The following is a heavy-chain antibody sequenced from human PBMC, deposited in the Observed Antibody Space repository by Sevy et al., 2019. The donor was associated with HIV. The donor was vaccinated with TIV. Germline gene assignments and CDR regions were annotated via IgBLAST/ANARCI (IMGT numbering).Heavy chain of an antibody. CDR2: ISSSGSSI. CDR1: GFTFSSYD. Sequence: GGSLRLSCTASGFTFSSYDMNWVRQAPGKGLEWVSKISSSGSSIYYADSVKGRFTISRDNAKNSLNLQMNGLRAEETAVYYCTRNGGAFDNGFDPWGQGTLVTVSS. J-gene: IGHJ5*02. CDR3: TRNGGAFDNGFDP. V-gene: IGHV3-48*03. D-gene: IGHD2-8*01.